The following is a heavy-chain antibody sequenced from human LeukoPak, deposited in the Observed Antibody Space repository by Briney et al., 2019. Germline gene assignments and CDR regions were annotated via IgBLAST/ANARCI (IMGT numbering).Heavy chain of an antibody. CDR1: GYTFTIYG. CDR3: ARDWGSRGSPGYFDY. D-gene: IGHD2-15*01. J-gene: IGHJ4*02. V-gene: IGHV1-18*01. Sequence: ASVKLSCKASGYTFTIYGISWERQAPGQGLGWMGCISAYNGNTNYAQKLQGRVTMATDTSTSTDYMELRSLRSDDTAVYYCARDWGSRGSPGYFDYWGQGTLVTVSS. CDR2: ISAYNGNT.